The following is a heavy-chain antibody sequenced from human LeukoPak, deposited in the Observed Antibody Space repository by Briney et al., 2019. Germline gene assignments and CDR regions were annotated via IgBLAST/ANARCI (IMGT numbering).Heavy chain of an antibody. CDR2: IKKDGSEK. CDR1: GFTFSSYS. Sequence: GGSLRLSCAASGFTFSSYSMNWVRQAPGKGLEWVANIKKDGSEKYYVGSVKGRFTISRDNAKNSMYLQMNSLRAEDTAVYYCARGLYSSTTYYFDYWGQGTLVTVSS. V-gene: IGHV3-7*03. J-gene: IGHJ4*02. CDR3: ARGLYSSTTYYFDY. D-gene: IGHD6-13*01.